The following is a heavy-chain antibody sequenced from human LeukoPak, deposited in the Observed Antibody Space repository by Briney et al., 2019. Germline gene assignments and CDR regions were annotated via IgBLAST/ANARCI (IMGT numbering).Heavy chain of an antibody. Sequence: PSETLSLTCTVSGGSISSGSYYWGWIRQPPGKGLEWIGSIYYSGSTYYNPSLKSRVTISVDTSKNQFSLKLSSVTAADTAVYYCARGLNRGSGYDSREYYYYYMDVWGKGTTVTISS. J-gene: IGHJ6*03. CDR3: ARGLNRGSGYDSREYYYYYMDV. V-gene: IGHV4-39*07. D-gene: IGHD5-12*01. CDR1: GGSISSGSYY. CDR2: IYYSGST.